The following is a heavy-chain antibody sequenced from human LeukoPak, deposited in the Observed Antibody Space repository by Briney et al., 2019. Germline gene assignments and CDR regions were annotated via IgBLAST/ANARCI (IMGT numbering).Heavy chain of an antibody. CDR3: ARVGMSAWPIDS. Sequence: GGSLRLSCAASGFIFSDYMMTWVRQAPGKGLEWVSSISSRSSSYIHYADSVKGRCTISRDNAKNSLYLHMNSLRADDTAVYYCARVGMSAWPIDSWGQGTLVTVSS. V-gene: IGHV3-21*01. CDR2: ISSRSSSYI. J-gene: IGHJ4*02. D-gene: IGHD1-26*01. CDR1: GFIFSDYM.